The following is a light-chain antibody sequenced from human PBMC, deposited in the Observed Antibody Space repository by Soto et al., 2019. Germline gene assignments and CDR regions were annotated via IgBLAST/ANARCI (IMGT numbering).Light chain of an antibody. J-gene: IGKJ1*01. V-gene: IGKV1-39*01. CDR2: AAS. CDR3: QQSYSTRRT. CDR1: QSISSY. Sequence: DIQMTQSPSSLSASVGDRVTITCRASQSISSYLNWYQQKQGKAPKLLIYAASSLQSGVPSRLSCSGSGEDSAPAISSMQPEDFETYYCQQSYSTRRTVGQGPKFDIK.